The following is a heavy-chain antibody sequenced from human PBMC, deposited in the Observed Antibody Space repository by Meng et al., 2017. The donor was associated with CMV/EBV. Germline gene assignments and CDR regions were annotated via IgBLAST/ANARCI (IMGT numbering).Heavy chain of an antibody. CDR3: ARRPGYSSSWSGDAFDI. D-gene: IGHD6-13*01. CDR2: INSDGSST. J-gene: IGHJ3*02. Sequence: GESLKISCAASGFTFSSYWIHWVRQAPGKGLVWVSRINSDGSSTSYADSVKGRFTISRDNAKNTLYLQMNSLRAEDTAVYYCARRPGYSSSWSGDAFDIWGQGTMVTVSS. CDR1: GFTFSSYW. V-gene: IGHV3-74*01.